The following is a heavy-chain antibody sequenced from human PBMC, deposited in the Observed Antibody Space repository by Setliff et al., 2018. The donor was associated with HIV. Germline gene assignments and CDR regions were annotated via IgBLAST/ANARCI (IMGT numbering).Heavy chain of an antibody. CDR1: GFTFSSYS. V-gene: IGHV3-48*04. D-gene: IGHD2-15*01. CDR2: ISSSSSTI. Sequence: GGSLRLSCAASGFTFSSYSMNWVRQAPGKGLEWVSYISSSSSTIYYADSVKGRFTISRDNAKNSLYLQMNSLRAEDTAVYYCARDGGRAMTASLFGRYYYGMDVWGQGTTVTVSS. CDR3: ARDGGRAMTASLFGRYYYGMDV. J-gene: IGHJ6*02.